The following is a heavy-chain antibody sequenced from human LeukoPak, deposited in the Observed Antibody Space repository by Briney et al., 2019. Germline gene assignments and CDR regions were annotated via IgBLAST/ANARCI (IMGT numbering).Heavy chain of an antibody. CDR1: GYSFSNYY. V-gene: IGHV5-51*01. CDR3: ARLGSSTLNWFDP. Sequence: GESLKISCKGSGYSFSNYYIDWVRQMPGKGLEWMGVMYPGGSDIRYSPSFQGQVSISADKSLSTAYLQWSSLKASDTAMYYCARLGSSTLNWFDPWGQGTLVTVSS. CDR2: MYPGGSDI. D-gene: IGHD2-2*01. J-gene: IGHJ5*02.